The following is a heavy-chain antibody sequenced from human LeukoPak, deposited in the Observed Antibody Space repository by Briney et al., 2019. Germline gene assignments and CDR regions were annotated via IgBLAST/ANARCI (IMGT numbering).Heavy chain of an antibody. CDR2: ISGSGGST. CDR1: GVSISSNNYF. V-gene: IGHV3-23*01. J-gene: IGHJ4*02. CDR3: AKESSSGPWDDY. Sequence: ETLSLTCTVSGVSISSNNYFWGWIRQPPGKRLEWVSAISGSGGSTYYTDSVKGRFTISRDNSKNTLYLQMNSLRAEDTAVYYCAKESSSGPWDDYWGQGTLVTVSS. D-gene: IGHD3-22*01.